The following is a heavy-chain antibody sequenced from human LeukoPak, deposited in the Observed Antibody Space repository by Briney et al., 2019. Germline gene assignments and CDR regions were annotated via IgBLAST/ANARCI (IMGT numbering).Heavy chain of an antibody. CDR3: ARSRYDILTGYYPPGRYYYFDY. D-gene: IGHD3-9*01. CDR1: GGTFSSYA. Sequence: SVKVSCKASGGTFSSYAISWVRQAPGQGLEWMGGIIPIFGTANYAQKFQGRVTITADESTSTAYMELSSLRSEDTAVYYCARSRYDILTGYYPPGRYYYFDYWGQGTLVTVSS. V-gene: IGHV1-69*01. J-gene: IGHJ4*02. CDR2: IIPIFGTA.